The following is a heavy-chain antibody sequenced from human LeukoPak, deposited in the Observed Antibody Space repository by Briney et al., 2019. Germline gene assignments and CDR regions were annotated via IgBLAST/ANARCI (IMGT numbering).Heavy chain of an antibody. CDR2: ITSGSSTK. CDR3: ARGPLGYCSGSTCSNFDY. D-gene: IGHD2-15*01. CDR1: GFTFSTSR. J-gene: IGHJ4*02. V-gene: IGHV3-48*01. Sequence: GGSLTLSCAASGFTFSTSRMNWVRQAPGKGLEWVSYITSGSSTKYYADSVKGRFTISRDNSKNTLYLQMNSLRAEDTAVYSCARGPLGYCSGSTCSNFDYWGQGTLVTVSS.